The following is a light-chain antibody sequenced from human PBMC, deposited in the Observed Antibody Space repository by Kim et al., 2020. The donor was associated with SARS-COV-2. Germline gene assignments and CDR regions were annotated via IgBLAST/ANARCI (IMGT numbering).Light chain of an antibody. CDR3: QVWDSSSDHRV. CDR1: NIGSKS. Sequence: APGKTARSTCGGNNIGSKSVHLYQPKPGQAPVLVIYYDSDRPSGIPERFSGSNSGNTATLTISRVEAGDEADYYCQVWDSSSDHRVFGGGTKLTVL. CDR2: YDS. J-gene: IGLJ3*02. V-gene: IGLV3-21*04.